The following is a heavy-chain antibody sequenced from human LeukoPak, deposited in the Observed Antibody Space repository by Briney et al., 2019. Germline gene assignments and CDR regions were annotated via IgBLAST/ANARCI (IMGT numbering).Heavy chain of an antibody. CDR2: ISDSGDVI. CDR1: GFTFSNYA. D-gene: IGHD3-16*01. Sequence: EGSLRLSCEVSGFTFSNYAMTWVRQAPGKGLEWVSRISDSGDVIDYADSVNGRFTISRDNSKNTVSLQMNSLRAEDTAMYYCARTPTIPTGGVPYYLDYWGQGTLVTVSS. J-gene: IGHJ4*02. CDR3: ARTPTIPTGGVPYYLDY. V-gene: IGHV3-23*01.